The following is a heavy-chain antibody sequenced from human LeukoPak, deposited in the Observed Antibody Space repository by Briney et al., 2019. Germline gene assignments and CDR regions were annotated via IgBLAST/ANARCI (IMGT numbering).Heavy chain of an antibody. Sequence: GGSLRLSCAASGLTFNSYVMNWVRQAPGKGLEWVSAISASGGSTYYADSVKGRFTISRDNSKNTLYLQMNSLRAEDTAVYYCAKDIRYSGYDLFDCWGQGTLVTVSS. CDR3: AKDIRYSGYDLFDC. CDR2: ISASGGST. J-gene: IGHJ4*02. D-gene: IGHD5-12*01. CDR1: GLTFNSYV. V-gene: IGHV3-23*01.